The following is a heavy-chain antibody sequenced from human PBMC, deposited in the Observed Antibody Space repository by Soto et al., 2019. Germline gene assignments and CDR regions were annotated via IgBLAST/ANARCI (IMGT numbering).Heavy chain of an antibody. Sequence: EVQLLESGGGLVQPGGSLRLSCAASGFTFSSYAMSWVRQAPGKGLEWVSAISGSGGSTYYADSVKGRFTISRDNSKNTLYLQMNSLRAEDTAVYYCAKDQYNWNYGRDCIDYWGQGTLVTVSS. CDR3: AKDQYNWNYGRDCIDY. J-gene: IGHJ4*02. CDR1: GFTFSSYA. V-gene: IGHV3-23*01. CDR2: ISGSGGST. D-gene: IGHD1-7*01.